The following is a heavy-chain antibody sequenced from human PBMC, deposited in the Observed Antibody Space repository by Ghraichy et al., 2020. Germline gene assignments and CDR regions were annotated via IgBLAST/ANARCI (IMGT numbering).Heavy chain of an antibody. CDR1: GFTFSDYS. CDR2: ISDSADTI. Sequence: LSLTCAVSGFTFSDYSMSWIRQAPGKGLEWVSYISDSADTIYYADSVKGRFTISRDNAKNSLYLLMNSLRAEDTAVYFCARVFHDYGDFGATFDYWGQRTLVTVSS. CDR3: ARVFHDYGDFGATFDY. D-gene: IGHD4-17*01. V-gene: IGHV3-11*01. J-gene: IGHJ4*02.